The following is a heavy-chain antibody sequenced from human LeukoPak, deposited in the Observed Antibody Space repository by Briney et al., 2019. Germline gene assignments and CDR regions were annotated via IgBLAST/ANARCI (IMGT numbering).Heavy chain of an antibody. V-gene: IGHV3-53*01. D-gene: IGHD5-12*01. J-gene: IGHJ3*02. CDR3: TRGITRQTYGYSDGWIAFDI. CDR1: GFNVSANY. Sequence: GGSLRLSCAASGFNVSANYMTWVRQAPGKGQEWVSVIYSSGSTYYADSVRGRFTLSRDNSKNTLYLHMNSLRVGDTAVYYCTRGITRQTYGYSDGWIAFDIWGQGTMVTVSS. CDR2: IYSSGST.